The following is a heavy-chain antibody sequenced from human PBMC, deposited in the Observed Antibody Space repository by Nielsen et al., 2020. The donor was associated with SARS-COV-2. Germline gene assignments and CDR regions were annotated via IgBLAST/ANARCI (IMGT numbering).Heavy chain of an antibody. D-gene: IGHD1-26*01. CDR1: GFTFSSYA. CDR2: ISGSGGST. V-gene: IGHV3-23*01. CDR3: AKDVVGATTVPLYFDY. J-gene: IGHJ4*02. Sequence: GESLKISCAASGFTFSSYAMSWVRQAPGKGLEWVSAISGSGGSTYYADSVKGRFTISRDNSKNTLYLQMNSLRAEDTAVYYCAKDVVGATTVPLYFDYWGQGTLVTVSS.